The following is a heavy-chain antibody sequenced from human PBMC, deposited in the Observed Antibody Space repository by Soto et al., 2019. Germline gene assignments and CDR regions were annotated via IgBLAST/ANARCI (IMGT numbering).Heavy chain of an antibody. CDR2: VIPILDVA. D-gene: IGHD3-16*01. J-gene: IGHJ4*02. CDR3: ARNSVGLGAGIFGH. V-gene: IGHV1-69*02. CDR1: GGTFSSST. Sequence: VQLVQSGAEVKKPGSSVKVSCKASGGTFSSSTITWVRQAPGQGLEWMGRVIPILDVADSAQKFQGRVTITADKSTNTAFMELNNLTSEDAAVYYCARNSVGLGAGIFGHWGQGTLVTVSS.